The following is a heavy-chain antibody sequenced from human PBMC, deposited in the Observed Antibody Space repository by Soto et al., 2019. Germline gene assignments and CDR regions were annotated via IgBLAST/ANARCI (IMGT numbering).Heavy chain of an antibody. J-gene: IGHJ6*02. CDR2: INHSGST. V-gene: IGHV4-34*01. CDR1: GGSFSGYY. Sequence: PSETLSLTCAVYGGSFSGYYWSWIRQPPGKGLEWIGEINHSGSTNYNPSLKSRVTISVDTSKNQFSLKLSSVTAADTAVYYCARLRGGSSSWYDNYGMDVWGQGTTVTVSS. CDR3: ARLRGGSSSWYDNYGMDV. D-gene: IGHD6-13*01.